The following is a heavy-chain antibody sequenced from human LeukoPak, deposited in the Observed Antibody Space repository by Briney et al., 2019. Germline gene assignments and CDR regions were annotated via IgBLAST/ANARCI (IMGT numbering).Heavy chain of an antibody. V-gene: IGHV3-74*01. CDR2: IKGDGSST. D-gene: IGHD3-9*01. J-gene: IGHJ3*02. CDR1: GFTFSSYW. CDR3: ARGNFDWLQYGDAFDI. Sequence: GGSLRLSCAAFGFTFSSYWMHWVRHTPGKGLVWVSRIKGDGSSTSYADSVKGRFTISRDNAKNTLYLQMNSLRAEDTAVYYCARGNFDWLQYGDAFDIWGQGTMVTVSS.